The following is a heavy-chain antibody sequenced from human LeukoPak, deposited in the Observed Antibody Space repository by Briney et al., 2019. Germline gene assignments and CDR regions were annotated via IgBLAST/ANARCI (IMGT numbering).Heavy chain of an antibody. D-gene: IGHD4-17*01. V-gene: IGHV4-39*07. J-gene: IGHJ6*02. CDR2: IYYSGST. CDR3: ARESPSYGDYDTLYYYYGMDV. Sequence: PSETLSLTCTVSGGSISSSSYYWGWIRQPPGKGLEWIGSIYYSGSTYYNPSLKSRVTISVDTSKNQFSLKLSSVTAADTAVYYCARESPSYGDYDTLYYYYGMDVWGQGTTVTVSS. CDR1: GGSISSSSYY.